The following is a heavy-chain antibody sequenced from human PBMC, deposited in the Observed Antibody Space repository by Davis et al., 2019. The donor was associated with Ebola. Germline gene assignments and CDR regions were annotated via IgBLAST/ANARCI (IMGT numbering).Heavy chain of an antibody. CDR2: IWPDAKNK. J-gene: IGHJ3*01. CDR3: ARRGIVTGYSDAFDV. Sequence: PGGSLRLSCAVSGFTFSNGMHWVRQAPGKGLEWVAVIWPDAKNKYYGESVKGRFTISRDNSKNTLYLQVDSMRAEDTAVYYCARRGIVTGYSDAFDVWGQGTMVTVSS. V-gene: IGHV3-33*01. CDR1: GFTFSNG. D-gene: IGHD2-21*01.